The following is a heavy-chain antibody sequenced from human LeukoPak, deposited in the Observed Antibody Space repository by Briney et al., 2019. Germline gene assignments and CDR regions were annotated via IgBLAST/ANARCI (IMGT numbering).Heavy chain of an antibody. J-gene: IGHJ2*01. CDR2: IHYSGST. V-gene: IGHV4-59*01. CDR3: ARDIASIAARHDWYFDV. Sequence: PSETLSLTCTVSGGSIRSFYWSWIRQPPGKGLEGIGYIHYSGSTNYNPSLKSRVTISVDTSKNQFSLKLSSVTAADTAVYYCARDIASIAARHDWYFDVWGRGTLVTVS. CDR1: GGSIRSFY. D-gene: IGHD6-6*01.